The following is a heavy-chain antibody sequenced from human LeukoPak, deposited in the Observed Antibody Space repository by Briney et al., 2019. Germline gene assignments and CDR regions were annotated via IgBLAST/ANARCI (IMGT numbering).Heavy chain of an antibody. V-gene: IGHV4-59*01. CDR3: ARGHSYYYDSSAYYPDFDY. CDR2: IYYSGST. Sequence: SETLSLTCTVSGGSISTYYWSWIRQPPGKGLEWVGCIYYSGSTNYNPSLKSRVTISVDKSKNQFSPKLSSVTAADTAVYYCARGHSYYYDSSAYYPDFDYWGQGTLVTVSS. D-gene: IGHD3-22*01. CDR1: GGSISTYY. J-gene: IGHJ4*02.